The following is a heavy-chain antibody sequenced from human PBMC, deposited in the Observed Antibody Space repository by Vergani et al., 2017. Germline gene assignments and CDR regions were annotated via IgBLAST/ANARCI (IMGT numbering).Heavy chain of an antibody. CDR3: ARGPQGGSGLYWYFDL. D-gene: IGHD6-19*01. J-gene: IGHJ2*01. CDR1: GFTFDDYG. Sequence: EVQLVESGGGLVQPGGSLRLSCAASGFTFDDYGMSWVRQAPGKGLEWVSGINWNGGSTGYADSVKGRFTISRDNAKNSLYLQMNSLRAEDTALYHCARGPQGGSGLYWYFDLWGRGTLVTVSS. CDR2: INWNGGST. V-gene: IGHV3-20*01.